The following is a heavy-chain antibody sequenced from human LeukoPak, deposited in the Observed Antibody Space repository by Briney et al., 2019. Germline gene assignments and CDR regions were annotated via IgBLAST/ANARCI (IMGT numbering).Heavy chain of an antibody. D-gene: IGHD3-3*01. CDR1: GGTFSSYA. CDR3: ATVYYDFWSGCFC. J-gene: IGHJ4*02. Sequence: ASVKVSCKASGGTFSSYAISWVRQAPGQGLEWMGRIIPILGIANYAQKFQGRVTITADKSTSTAYMELSSLRSEDTAVYYCATVYYDFWSGCFCWGQGTLVTVSS. CDR2: IIPILGIA. V-gene: IGHV1-69*04.